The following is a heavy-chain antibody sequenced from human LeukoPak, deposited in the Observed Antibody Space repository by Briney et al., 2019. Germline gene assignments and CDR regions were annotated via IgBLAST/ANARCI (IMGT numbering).Heavy chain of an antibody. D-gene: IGHD3-10*01. CDR3: ARGGSGSNWFDP. V-gene: IGHV1-8*01. Sequence: GASVKVSCKASGDTFTSYDINWVRQATGQGPEWMGWMNPNRGNTGYAQKFQGRVTMTRNTSISTAYMELSSLRSEDTAVYYCARGGSGSNWFDPWGQGTLVTVSS. J-gene: IGHJ5*02. CDR1: GDTFTSYD. CDR2: MNPNRGNT.